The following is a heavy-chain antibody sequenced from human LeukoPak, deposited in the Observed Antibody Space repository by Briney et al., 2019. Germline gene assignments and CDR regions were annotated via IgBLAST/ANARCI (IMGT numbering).Heavy chain of an antibody. V-gene: IGHV3-7*03. CDR3: AGPFHIS. CDR2: IKQDGSEK. Sequence: SGGSLRLSCAVPGFTFSSSWMSWVRQAPGKGLEWVANIKQDGSEKYYVGSVKGRFTISRDNAKNSLYLQMNSLRAEDTAVYYCAGPFHISWGQGTMVTVSS. CDR1: GFTFSSSW. D-gene: IGHD3-3*02. J-gene: IGHJ3*01.